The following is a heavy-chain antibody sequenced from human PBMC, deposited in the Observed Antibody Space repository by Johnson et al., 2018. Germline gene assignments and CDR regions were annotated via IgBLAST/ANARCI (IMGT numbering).Heavy chain of an antibody. D-gene: IGHD2-21*02. V-gene: IGHV3-15*07. CDR3: INPRDNCRCDCLQH. Sequence: VQLVQSGGGLVKPGGSLRLSCAASGFDFIDARMSWVRQVPGRGLEWVGRIRSKNDGGTADYAAPVKDRFTVSIDDSKNTVYRQMNSLKIEDTAIYYCINPRDNCRCDCLQHLGQGGLVTFSS. CDR2: IRSKNDGGTA. CDR1: GFDFIDAR. J-gene: IGHJ1*01.